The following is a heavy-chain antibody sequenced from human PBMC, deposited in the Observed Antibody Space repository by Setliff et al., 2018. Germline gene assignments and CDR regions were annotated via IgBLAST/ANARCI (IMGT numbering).Heavy chain of an antibody. V-gene: IGHV4-34*01. CDR1: GDSLSGYY. CDR2: IMPGRDT. CDR3: ARGRNVAARLLDT. Sequence: NPSETLSLTCAVYGDSLSGYYWSWIRQSPKKGLEWIGEIMPGRDTLYSPSLESRLTITIDTSKSQFSLKLSSVTAAGAAIYYCARGRNVAARLLDTWGQGSRVTVSS. D-gene: IGHD6-6*01. J-gene: IGHJ5*02.